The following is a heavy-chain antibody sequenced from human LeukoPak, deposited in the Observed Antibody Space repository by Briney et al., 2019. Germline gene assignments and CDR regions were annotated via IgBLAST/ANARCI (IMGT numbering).Heavy chain of an antibody. CDR3: ARVNSGSYDDPVFDY. Sequence: PSETLSLTCTVSGGSISRYYWSWIRQPPGKGLDWIGYIYYSGSTNYNPSLKSRVTISVDTSKNQFSLKLSSVTAADTAVYHCARVNSGSYDDPVFDYWGQGTLVTVSS. D-gene: IGHD1-26*01. CDR1: GGSISRYY. V-gene: IGHV4-59*01. CDR2: IYYSGST. J-gene: IGHJ4*02.